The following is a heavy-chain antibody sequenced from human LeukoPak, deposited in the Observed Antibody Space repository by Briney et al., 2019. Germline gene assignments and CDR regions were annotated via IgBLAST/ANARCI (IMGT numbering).Heavy chain of an antibody. J-gene: IGHJ4*02. D-gene: IGHD3-22*01. CDR2: IYTSGST. Sequence: PSETLSLTCAVSGGSISSGSYYWSWIRQPAGKGLEWIMRIYTSGSTNYNPSLKSRVTISVDTSKNQFSLKLSSVTAADTAVYYCARGKYDSSGYPSNYWGQGTLVTISS. CDR1: GGSISSGSYY. V-gene: IGHV4-61*02. CDR3: ARGKYDSSGYPSNY.